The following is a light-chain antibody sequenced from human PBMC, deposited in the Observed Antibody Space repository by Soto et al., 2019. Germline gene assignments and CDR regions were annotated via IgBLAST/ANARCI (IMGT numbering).Light chain of an antibody. V-gene: IGKV4-1*01. J-gene: IGKJ1*01. Sequence: DIVMTQSPDSLAVSLGERATINCKSSQNVLYSSNNKNYLTWYQQKPGQPPKLLIYWASTRESGVPDRFSGSGSGKDFTLTISSLQAEDVAVYYCQQHYSTPQTFGQGTKVEIK. CDR3: QQHYSTPQT. CDR2: WAS. CDR1: QNVLYSSNNKNY.